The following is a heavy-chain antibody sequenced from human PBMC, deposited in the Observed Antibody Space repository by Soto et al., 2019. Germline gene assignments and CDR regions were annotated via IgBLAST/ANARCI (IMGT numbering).Heavy chain of an antibody. CDR1: GGTFSNYA. CDR3: ARGWETVGTTTPFAY. Sequence: QVQLVQSGAEVKKPGSSVQVSCKASGGTFSNYAINWVRQAPGQGLEWMGGIIPLFGTPNYAQKFQGRVTFTAHKSTSTADMELRSLRSDDTAVYYCARGWETVGTTTPFAYWGQGTLVTVSS. V-gene: IGHV1-69*06. CDR2: IIPLFGTP. J-gene: IGHJ4*02. D-gene: IGHD1-26*01.